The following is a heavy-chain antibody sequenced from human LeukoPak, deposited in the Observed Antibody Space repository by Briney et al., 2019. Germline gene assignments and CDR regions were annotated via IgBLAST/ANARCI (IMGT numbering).Heavy chain of an antibody. Sequence: PGGSLRLSCASSGFAFRDYEMNWVRQAPGKGLEWVSYISSSGCIIYYADSVKGRFTISRDNAKRSLFLQMNSLRVEDTAVYYCARTMWGFDYWGQGTLVTVSS. CDR2: ISSSGCII. CDR1: GFAFRDYE. CDR3: ARTMWGFDY. J-gene: IGHJ4*02. D-gene: IGHD7-27*01. V-gene: IGHV3-48*03.